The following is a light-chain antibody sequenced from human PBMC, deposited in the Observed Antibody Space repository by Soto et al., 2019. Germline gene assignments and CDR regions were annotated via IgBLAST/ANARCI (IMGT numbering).Light chain of an antibody. J-gene: IGKJ3*01. CDR2: DAA. CDR1: QNINTY. CDR3: QQRSNWRGVT. V-gene: IGKV1-39*01. Sequence: DIQMTQSPSSLSAAVGDRVTIACRASQNINTYLNWYQQKPGKAPKLLMFDAASLQSGVPSRFSGSGSGTDFTLTITSLEPEDFAVYYCQQRSNWRGVTFGPGTKVDIK.